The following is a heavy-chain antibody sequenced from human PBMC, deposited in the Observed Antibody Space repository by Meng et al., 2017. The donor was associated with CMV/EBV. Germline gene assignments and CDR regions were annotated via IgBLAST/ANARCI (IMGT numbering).Heavy chain of an antibody. V-gene: IGHV1-2*02. Sequence: ASVKVSCKASGYTFTSYAISWVRQAPGQGLEWMGWINPNSGGTNYAQKFQGRVTMTRDTSISTAYMELSRLRSDDTAVYYCAREFAPLAYCGGDCGLYFQHWGQGTLVTVSS. CDR2: INPNSGGT. CDR3: AREFAPLAYCGGDCGLYFQH. J-gene: IGHJ1*01. D-gene: IGHD2-21*01. CDR1: GYTFTSYA.